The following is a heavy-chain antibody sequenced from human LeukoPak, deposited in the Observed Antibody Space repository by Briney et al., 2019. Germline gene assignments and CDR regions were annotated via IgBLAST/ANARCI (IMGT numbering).Heavy chain of an antibody. CDR1: GGSISSSSYY. Sequence: SEPLSLTCTVSGGSISSSSYYWGWIRQPPGKGLEWIGSIYYSGSTYYNPSLKSRVTISVDTSKNQFSLKLSSVTAADTAVYYCARARYSGYDLGYWGQGTLVTVSS. D-gene: IGHD5-12*01. J-gene: IGHJ4*02. CDR2: IYYSGST. CDR3: ARARYSGYDLGY. V-gene: IGHV4-39*07.